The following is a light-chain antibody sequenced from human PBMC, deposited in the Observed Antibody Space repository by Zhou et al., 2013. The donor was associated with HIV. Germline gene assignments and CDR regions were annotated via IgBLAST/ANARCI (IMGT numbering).Light chain of an antibody. CDR3: QQYNSYVT. CDR2: KAS. J-gene: IGKJ3*01. V-gene: IGKV1-5*03. Sequence: DIQMTQSPSSLSASVGDRVTITCRASQHISDSLAWYQQKPGKAPKLLIYKASSLESGVPSRFSGSGSGTEFTLTISSLQPDDFATYYCQQYNSYVTFGPGTKVDIK. CDR1: QHISDS.